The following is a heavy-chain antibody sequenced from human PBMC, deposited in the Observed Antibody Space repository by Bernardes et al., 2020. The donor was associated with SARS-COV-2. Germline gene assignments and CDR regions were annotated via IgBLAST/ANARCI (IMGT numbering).Heavy chain of an antibody. CDR2: INEDGTIT. CDR1: GWTFSRFW. J-gene: IGHJ4*02. D-gene: IGHD6-6*01. V-gene: IGHV3-74*01. CDR3: ARDVVGKEDF. Sequence: GGSLRLSCAASGWTFSRFWMHWVRQVPGKGLVWVSRINEDGTITDYADSVRGRFTIYRDNAKNTLFLQMNSLRADDTAVHYCARDVVGKEDFWGQGTLVTVSS.